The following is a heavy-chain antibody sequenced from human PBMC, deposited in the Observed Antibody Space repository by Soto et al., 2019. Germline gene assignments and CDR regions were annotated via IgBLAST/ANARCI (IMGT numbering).Heavy chain of an antibody. Sequence: GGSLRLSCAASGFTFSSYWMHWVRQAPGKGLVWVSRIKGDGSETNYADSVKGRFTISRDNAKDTLYLQLNSLRAEDTAVYYCLRGNSGYGNFDYWGQGTRVTVSS. J-gene: IGHJ4*02. CDR1: GFTFSSYW. CDR3: LRGNSGYGNFDY. V-gene: IGHV3-74*01. D-gene: IGHD5-12*01. CDR2: IKGDGSET.